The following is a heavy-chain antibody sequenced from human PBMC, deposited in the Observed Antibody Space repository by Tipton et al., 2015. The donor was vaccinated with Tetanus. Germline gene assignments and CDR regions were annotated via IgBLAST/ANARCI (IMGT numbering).Heavy chain of an antibody. V-gene: IGHV5-51*07. Sequence: QSGAEVRKPGESLKISCQGSGYNFSYYSIGWVHHMPGKGLEWMGIVDPRDSGATYGPSFQGQVTISTDKSISTAYVQWTSLQASDTAIYYCARRRSAVLGGSYHWYFDLWGRGTLVTVSS. CDR2: VDPRDSGA. J-gene: IGHJ2*01. CDR1: GYNFSYYS. D-gene: IGHD2-15*01. CDR3: ARRRSAVLGGSYHWYFDL.